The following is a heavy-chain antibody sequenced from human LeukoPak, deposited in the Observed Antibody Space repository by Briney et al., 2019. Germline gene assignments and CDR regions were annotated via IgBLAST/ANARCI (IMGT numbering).Heavy chain of an antibody. D-gene: IGHD4-23*01. V-gene: IGHV3-66*01. CDR3: ARDPHDYGGH. CDR1: GLTVSRNF. Sequence: GGSLRLSCAASGLTVSRNFMSWVRQAPGKGLEWVSVMYRDGRTYYADSVKGRFTISRDNSKNSLYLQMNSLRAEDTAVYYCARDPHDYGGHWGQGTLVTVSS. CDR2: MYRDGRT. J-gene: IGHJ4*02.